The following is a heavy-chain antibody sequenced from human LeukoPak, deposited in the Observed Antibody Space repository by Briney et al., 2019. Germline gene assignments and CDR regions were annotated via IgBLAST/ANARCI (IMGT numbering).Heavy chain of an antibody. CDR2: ISYDGSNK. V-gene: IGHV3-30*18. CDR3: AKDSLFAQGYYYYYMDV. J-gene: IGHJ6*03. D-gene: IGHD3-3*01. Sequence: GGSLRLSCAASGFPFSSYGMHWVRQAPGKGLEWVAVISYDGSNKYYADSVKGRFTISRDNSKNTLYLQMNSLRAEDTAVYHCAKDSLFAQGYYYYYMDVWGKGITVTVSS. CDR1: GFPFSSYG.